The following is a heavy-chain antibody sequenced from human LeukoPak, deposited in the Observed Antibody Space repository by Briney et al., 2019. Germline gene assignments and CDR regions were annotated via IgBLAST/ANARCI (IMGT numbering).Heavy chain of an antibody. J-gene: IGHJ6*03. CDR1: GGSISSSSYY. Sequence: SETLSLTCSVSGGSISSSSYYWNWIRRPLGKGLEWVGSIYYSGTTYYNSSLKSRVTISEDTSKNRFSLMLTSVTAADTAVYYCARQVSDYFYYYIDVWGEGTTVIVSS. CDR3: ARQVSDYFYYYIDV. V-gene: IGHV4-39*01. CDR2: IYYSGTT.